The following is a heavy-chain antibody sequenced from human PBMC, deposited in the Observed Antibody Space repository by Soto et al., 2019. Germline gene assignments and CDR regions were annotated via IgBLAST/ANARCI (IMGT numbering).Heavy chain of an antibody. CDR2: INTGNGNT. CDR1: GITYTTYA. V-gene: IGHV1-3*04. D-gene: IGHD5-12*01. Sequence: QVQLVQSGADVKKPGASVKVSGKASGITYTTYAIHWVRQAPGQGLEWMGWINTGNGNTRYSQRFQCRVTLTTDTSANTAYMDLSSLTSEDTAVYYCARAISGYVTWGQGPLITVSS. J-gene: IGHJ5*02. CDR3: ARAISGYVT.